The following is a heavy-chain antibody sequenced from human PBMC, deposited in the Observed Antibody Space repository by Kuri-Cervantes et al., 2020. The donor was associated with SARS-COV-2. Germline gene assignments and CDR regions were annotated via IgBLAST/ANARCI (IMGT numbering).Heavy chain of an antibody. Sequence: GGSLRLSCAASGFTFSSYAMSWVRQAPGKGLEWVSAISGSGGSTYYADSVKGRFTISRDNSKNTLYLQMNSLRAEDTAVYYCAREPGGHYYDSSGYYSYYYYGMDVWGQGTTVTGSS. CDR1: GFTFSSYA. CDR3: AREPGGHYYDSSGYYSYYYYGMDV. CDR2: ISGSGGST. V-gene: IGHV3-23*01. J-gene: IGHJ6*02. D-gene: IGHD3-22*01.